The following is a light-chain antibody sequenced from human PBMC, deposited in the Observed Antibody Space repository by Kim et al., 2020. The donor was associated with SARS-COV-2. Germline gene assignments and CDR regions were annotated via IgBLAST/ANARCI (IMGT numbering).Light chain of an antibody. CDR1: SGGIASNH. Sequence: GRTVTISCTRSSGGIASNHVQWYQQRPGSAPTTVIYEDSVSASGVPDRFSGSIDSSSNSASLTISGLKTEDEADYYCQSYDSRFWVFGGGTQLTVL. CDR2: EDS. CDR3: QSYDSRFWV. V-gene: IGLV6-57*03. J-gene: IGLJ3*02.